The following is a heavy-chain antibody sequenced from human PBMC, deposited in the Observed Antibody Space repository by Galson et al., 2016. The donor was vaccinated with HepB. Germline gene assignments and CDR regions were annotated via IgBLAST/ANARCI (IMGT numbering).Heavy chain of an antibody. CDR1: GFSFSAYH. J-gene: IGHJ4*02. CDR3: ARVWQRASNFDY. D-gene: IGHD6-25*01. V-gene: IGHV3-48*03. CDR2: ITFGGETI. Sequence: SLRLSCAASGFSFSAYHMNWVRQVPGKGLEWLSYITFGGETIHYAVSVEGRFTISRDNAKNSLYLQMNSLRDDDTAAYYCARVWQRASNFDYWGQGTLVTVSS.